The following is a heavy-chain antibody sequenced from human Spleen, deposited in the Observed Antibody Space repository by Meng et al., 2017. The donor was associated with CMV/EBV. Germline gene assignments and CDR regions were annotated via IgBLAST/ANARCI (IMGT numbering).Heavy chain of an antibody. D-gene: IGHD3-10*01. Sequence: ASVKVSCKASGYSFTNYGISWVRQAPGQGLEWMGWISPYNGDTHYAQKVQGRVIMTTDTSASTAYMELRSLRSDDTAVYYCARDRGVVDYYYYGMDVWGQGTTVTVSS. V-gene: IGHV1-18*04. CDR2: ISPYNGDT. CDR1: GYSFTNYG. CDR3: ARDRGVVDYYYYGMDV. J-gene: IGHJ6*02.